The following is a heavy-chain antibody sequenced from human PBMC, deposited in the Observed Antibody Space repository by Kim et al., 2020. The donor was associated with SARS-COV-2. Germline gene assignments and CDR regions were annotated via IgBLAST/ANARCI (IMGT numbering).Heavy chain of an antibody. J-gene: IGHJ6*02. CDR1: GFTFSSYG. Sequence: GGSLRLSCAASGFTFSSYGMHWVRQAPGKGLEWVAVIWYDGSNKYYADSVKGRFTISRDNSKNTLYLQMNSLRAEDTAVYYCARDLRGSSGWYWLDYYGMDVWGQGTTVTVSS. CDR3: ARDLRGSSGWYWLDYYGMDV. V-gene: IGHV3-33*01. D-gene: IGHD6-19*01. CDR2: IWYDGSNK.